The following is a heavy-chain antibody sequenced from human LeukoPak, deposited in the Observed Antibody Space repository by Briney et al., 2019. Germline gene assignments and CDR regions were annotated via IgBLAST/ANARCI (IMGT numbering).Heavy chain of an antibody. CDR2: MNPNSGNT. D-gene: IGHD3-22*01. Sequence: ASVKVSCKASGDTFTSYDISWVRQAPGQGLEWMGWMNPNSGNTGYAQKFQGRVTMTRNTSISTAYMELSSLRSEDTAVYYCARGRPYYYDSSGYAFDIWGQGTMVTVSS. CDR3: ARGRPYYYDSSGYAFDI. CDR1: GDTFTSYD. J-gene: IGHJ3*02. V-gene: IGHV1-8*01.